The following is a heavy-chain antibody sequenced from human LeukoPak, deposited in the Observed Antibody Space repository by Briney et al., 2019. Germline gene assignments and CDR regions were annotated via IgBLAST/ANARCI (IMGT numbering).Heavy chain of an antibody. J-gene: IGHJ3*02. CDR2: TYYSGST. V-gene: IGHV4-59*01. D-gene: IGHD3-9*01. CDR3: ARVYYDILTGYPNDAFDI. Sequence: PSETLSLTCTVSGGSINSYYWNWIRQPPGKGLEWIGYTYYSGSTNYNPSLKSRVTISVDTSKNQFSLKLSSVTAADTAVYYCARVYYDILTGYPNDAFDIWGQGTMVTVSS. CDR1: GGSINSYY.